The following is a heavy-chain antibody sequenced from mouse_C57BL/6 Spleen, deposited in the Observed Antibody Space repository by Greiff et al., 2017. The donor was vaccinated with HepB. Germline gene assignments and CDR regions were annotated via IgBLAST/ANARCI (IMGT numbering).Heavy chain of an antibody. D-gene: IGHD1-1*01. Sequence: VQLQQSGTVLARPGASVKMSCKTSGYTFTSYWMHWVKQRPGQGLEWIGAIYPGNSDTSYNQKFKGKAKLTAVTSASTAYMELSSLTNEDSAVYYCTREGTTVVASFDYWGQGTTLTVSS. CDR3: TREGTTVVASFDY. CDR1: GYTFTSYW. CDR2: IYPGNSDT. V-gene: IGHV1-5*01. J-gene: IGHJ2*01.